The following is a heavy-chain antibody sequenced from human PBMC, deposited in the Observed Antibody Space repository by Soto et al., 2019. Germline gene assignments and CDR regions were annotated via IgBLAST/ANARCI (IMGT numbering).Heavy chain of an antibody. J-gene: IGHJ6*02. Sequence: RGESLKISCKASGYIFIDFWIAWVRQMPGKGLEWMGIIFPADSDTRYSPSFHGLVTISADKSTDTAYLQWSSLEASDSAIYYCARHLARGFHTTHYYGMDVWGQGTTVTVSS. CDR3: ARHLARGFHTTHYYGMDV. CDR2: IFPADSDT. D-gene: IGHD2-15*01. CDR1: GYIFIDFW. V-gene: IGHV5-51*01.